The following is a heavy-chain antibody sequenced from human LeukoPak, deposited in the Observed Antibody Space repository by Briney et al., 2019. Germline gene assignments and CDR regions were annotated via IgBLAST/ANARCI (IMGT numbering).Heavy chain of an antibody. CDR2: IYYSGST. Sequence: PSETLSLTCTVSGGSISSSSYYWGWIRQPPGKGLEWIGSIYYSGSTYYNPSLKSRVTISVDTSKNQFSLKLSSATAADTAVYYCARQLGYCSSTSCYADKVDYWGQGTLVTVSS. J-gene: IGHJ4*02. CDR1: GGSISSSSYY. V-gene: IGHV4-39*01. D-gene: IGHD2-2*01. CDR3: ARQLGYCSSTSCYADKVDY.